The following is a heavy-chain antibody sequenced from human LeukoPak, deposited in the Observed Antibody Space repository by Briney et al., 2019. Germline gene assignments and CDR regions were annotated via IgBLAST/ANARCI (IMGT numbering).Heavy chain of an antibody. CDR2: IYYSGST. D-gene: IGHD4-11*01. Sequence: KPSETLSLTCTVSGGSIGSSSYYWGWIRQPPGKGLEWIGSIYYSGSTYYNPSLKSRVTISVDTSKNQFSLKLSSVTAADTAVYYCASTDYSNAYYYSGMDVWGQGTTVTVSS. V-gene: IGHV4-39*01. CDR1: GGSIGSSSYY. J-gene: IGHJ6*02. CDR3: ASTDYSNAYYYSGMDV.